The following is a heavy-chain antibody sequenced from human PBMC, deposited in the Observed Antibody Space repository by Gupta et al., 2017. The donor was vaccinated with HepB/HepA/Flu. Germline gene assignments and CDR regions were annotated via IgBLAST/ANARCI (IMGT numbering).Heavy chain of an antibody. D-gene: IGHD3-10*01. V-gene: IGHV4-31*03. CDR1: GGSLSSGGYY. J-gene: IGHJ3*02. CDR2: IYYSGST. Sequence: QVQLQESGPGLVKPSQTLSLTCTVSGGSLSSGGYYCRWIRQHPGKGLEWIGYIYYSGSTYYNPSLKSRVTISVDTSKNQFSLKLSSVTAADTAVYYCARDMKTVRGVIPDAFDIWGQGTMVTVSS. CDR3: ARDMKTVRGVIPDAFDI.